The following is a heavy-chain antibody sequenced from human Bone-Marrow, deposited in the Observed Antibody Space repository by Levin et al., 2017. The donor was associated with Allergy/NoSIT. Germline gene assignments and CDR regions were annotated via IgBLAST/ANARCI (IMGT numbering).Heavy chain of an antibody. CDR1: GGSFSGYY. CDR2: INHSGST. D-gene: IGHD3-3*02. CDR3: ARGILKWGIFFDI. J-gene: IGHJ3*02. V-gene: IGHV4-34*01. Sequence: SSQTLSLTCAVYGGSFSGYYWSWIRQPPGKGLEWIGEINHSGSTNYNPSLKSRVTISVDTSKNQFSLKLSSVTAADTAVYYCARGILKWGIFFDIWGQGTMVTVSS.